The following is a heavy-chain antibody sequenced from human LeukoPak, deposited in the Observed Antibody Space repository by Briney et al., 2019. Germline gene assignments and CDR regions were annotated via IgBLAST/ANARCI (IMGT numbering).Heavy chain of an antibody. V-gene: IGHV1-69*08. J-gene: IGHJ5*02. D-gene: IGHD2/OR15-2a*01. CDR3: ARSGSTRRDPAWFDP. CDR1: RDTFSSYT. Sequence: GASVTVSCKASRDTFSSYTFNWVRQAPGQGLEWMGRISPFLGSAFYAQNFQGRVTITADKSTYTVYMELSRLRFEDTAVYYCARSGSTRRDPAWFDPGGQGTLATVSS. CDR2: ISPFLGSA.